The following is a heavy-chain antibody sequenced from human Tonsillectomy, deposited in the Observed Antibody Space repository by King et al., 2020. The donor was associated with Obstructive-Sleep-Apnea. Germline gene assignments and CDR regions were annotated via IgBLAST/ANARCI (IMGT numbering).Heavy chain of an antibody. J-gene: IGHJ5*02. V-gene: IGHV1-18*01. D-gene: IGHD4-17*01. CDR3: ARDTWRNLKYDYGDVDWFDP. CDR1: GYTFTSYG. Sequence: VQLVESGAEVKKPGASVKVSCKASGYTFTSYGISWVRQAPGQGLEWMGWISAYNGNTNYAQKLQGRVTMTTDTSTSTAYMELRSLRSDDTAVYYCARDTWRNLKYDYGDVDWFDPWGQGTLVTVSS. CDR2: ISAYNGNT.